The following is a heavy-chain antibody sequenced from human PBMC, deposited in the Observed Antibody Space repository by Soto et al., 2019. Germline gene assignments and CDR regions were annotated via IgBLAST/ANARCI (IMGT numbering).Heavy chain of an antibody. CDR2: INTDGSVA. CDR3: VRDMQLWRLDS. CDR1: GLTFRSYW. V-gene: IGHV3-74*03. Sequence: GGSLRLSCAASGLTFRSYWMHWVRQAPGKGLVWVSRINTDGSVAMYVDSVKGRFTISRDNAKNTLYLHMNSLRAEDTAVYYCVRDMQLWRLDSWGRGTLVTISS. J-gene: IGHJ4*02. D-gene: IGHD2-21*01.